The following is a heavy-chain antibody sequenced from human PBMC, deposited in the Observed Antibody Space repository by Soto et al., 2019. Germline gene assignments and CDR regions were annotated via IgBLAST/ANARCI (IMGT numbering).Heavy chain of an antibody. Sequence: PGGSLRLSCAASGFTFSSYAMSWVRQAPGKGLEWVSAISGSGGSTYYADSVKGRFTISRDNSKNTLYLQMNSLRAEDTAVYYCAKDLAQLWFGSYFDYWGQGTLVTVSS. V-gene: IGHV3-23*01. CDR2: ISGSGGST. D-gene: IGHD5-18*01. J-gene: IGHJ4*02. CDR3: AKDLAQLWFGSYFDY. CDR1: GFTFSSYA.